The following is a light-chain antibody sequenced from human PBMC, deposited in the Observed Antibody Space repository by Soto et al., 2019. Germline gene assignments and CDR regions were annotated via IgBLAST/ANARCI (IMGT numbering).Light chain of an antibody. CDR2: SHN. CDR1: SSNIGSNT. CDR3: ATWDDSLDGYV. Sequence: QSVLTQPPSASGTPGQRVTISCSGSSSNIGSNTVNWYQQLPGTAPKLLIYSHNQRPSGVPDRFSVSKSGTSASLAISGLQSEDEADSYCATWDDSLDGYVFGTGTKLTVL. J-gene: IGLJ1*01. V-gene: IGLV1-44*01.